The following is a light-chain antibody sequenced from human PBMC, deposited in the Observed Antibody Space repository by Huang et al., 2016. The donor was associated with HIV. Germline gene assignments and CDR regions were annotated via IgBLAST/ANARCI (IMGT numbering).Light chain of an antibody. Sequence: DIVVTQSPDYLAVSLGVRATITCKTSQSVSYSSNNKHYVSWYQQKPGQTPRLIIYGASTRESGVPDRFSGSGSGIDFTLTISNLQAEDVAVYYCQQYYTTPYTFGQGTKLEI. J-gene: IGKJ2*01. CDR1: QSVSYSSNNKHY. CDR2: GAS. CDR3: QQYYTTPYT. V-gene: IGKV4-1*01.